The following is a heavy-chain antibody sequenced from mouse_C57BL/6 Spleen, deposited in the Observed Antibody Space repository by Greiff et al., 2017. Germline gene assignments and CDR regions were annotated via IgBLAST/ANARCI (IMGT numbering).Heavy chain of an antibody. CDR1: GYSITSGYD. CDR3: ARTNYYGSSWGAMDY. Sequence: VQLKQSGPGMVKPSQSLSLTCTVTGYSITSGYDWHWIRHFPGNKLEWMGYISYSGSTNYNPSLKSRITITHDTSKNHFFLKLNSVTTEDTATYYCARTNYYGSSWGAMDYWGQGTSVTVSS. D-gene: IGHD1-1*01. V-gene: IGHV3-1*01. CDR2: ISYSGST. J-gene: IGHJ4*01.